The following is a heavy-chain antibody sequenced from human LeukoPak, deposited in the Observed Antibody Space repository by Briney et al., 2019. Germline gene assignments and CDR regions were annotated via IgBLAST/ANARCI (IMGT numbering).Heavy chain of an antibody. V-gene: IGHV3-23*01. CDR1: GFTFSSYA. CDR3: AKDLEGQLAHYYYYGMDV. CDR2: ISGSGGST. Sequence: PGGSLRLSCAASGFTFSSYAMSWVRQAPGKGLEWVSAISGSGGSTYYADSVKGRFTISRDNSKNTLYLQMNSLRAEDTAVYYCAKDLEGQLAHYYYYGMDVWGQGTTVTVSS. J-gene: IGHJ6*02. D-gene: IGHD1-1*01.